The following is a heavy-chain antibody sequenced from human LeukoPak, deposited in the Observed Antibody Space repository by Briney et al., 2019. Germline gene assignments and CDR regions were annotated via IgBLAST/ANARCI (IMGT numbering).Heavy chain of an antibody. D-gene: IGHD2-2*01. CDR2: LSGSGYNT. V-gene: IGHV3-23*01. CDR3: AKDPYGTRYFDY. CDR1: GFTFSSHA. J-gene: IGHJ4*02. Sequence: GGTLRLSCAASGFTFSSHALSWVRQAPGKGLEWVSSLSGSGYNTYYADSVKGRFTISRDNSKNTVYLQMNSLRAEDTAVYYCAKDPYGTRYFDYWGQGTLVTVSS.